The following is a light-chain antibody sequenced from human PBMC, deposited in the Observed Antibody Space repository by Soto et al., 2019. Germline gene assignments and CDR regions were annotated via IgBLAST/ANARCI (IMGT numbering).Light chain of an antibody. J-gene: IGKJ4*01. V-gene: IGKV3-15*01. CDR1: QSVSSSY. CDR2: GAS. CDR3: QQYNNWPLT. Sequence: EIVMTQSPATLSVSPGERATLSCRASQSVSSSYLAWYQQKPGQAPRLLIYGASTRATDIPARFSGSGSGTEFTLTISSLQSEDFALYYCQQYNNWPLTFGGGTKWIS.